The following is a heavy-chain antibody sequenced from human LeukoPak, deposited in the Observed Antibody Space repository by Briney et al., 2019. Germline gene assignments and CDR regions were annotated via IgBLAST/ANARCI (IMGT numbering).Heavy chain of an antibody. CDR1: GFTFGDYY. J-gene: IGHJ4*02. CDR2: ISGSSSYT. V-gene: IGHV3-11*03. D-gene: IGHD6-19*01. Sequence: GGSLRLSCAASGFTFGDYYMSWIRQVPGKGLEWVSYISGSSSYTNYADSVKGRFTISRDNANNSLYLQMNSLRAEDTAVYYCTRITVVAGNTYLADYWGQGTLVTVSS. CDR3: TRITVVAGNTYLADY.